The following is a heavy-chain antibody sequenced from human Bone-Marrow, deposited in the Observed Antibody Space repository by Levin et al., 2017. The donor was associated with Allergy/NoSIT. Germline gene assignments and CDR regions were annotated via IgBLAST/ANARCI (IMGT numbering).Heavy chain of an antibody. CDR1: GGSFSGSH. D-gene: IGHD1-26*01. V-gene: IGHV4-34*01. CDR2: INHSGST. J-gene: IGHJ2*01. CDR3: ATRWESGGCFDL. Sequence: SQTLSLTCAVYGGSFSGSHWSWVRPSPGEGLEWIAEINHSGSTYYNPSLKSRVTISVDTSKNQFSLRLSSVTAADTAVYYCATRWESGGCFDLWGRGTLVTVSS.